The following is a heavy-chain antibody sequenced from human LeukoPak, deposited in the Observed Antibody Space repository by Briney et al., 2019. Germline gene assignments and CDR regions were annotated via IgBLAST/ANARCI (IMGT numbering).Heavy chain of an antibody. D-gene: IGHD5-24*01. J-gene: IGHJ4*02. CDR1: GGSISSYY. CDR3: AGDTYGSDY. Sequence: SETLSLTCIVSGGSISSYYWSWIRQAPGKGLEWIGYIYDSGSTNFNPSLKSRVTISVDTSKNQFSLKLSSVTAADTAVYYCAGDTYGSDYWGQGTLVTVSS. CDR2: IYDSGST. V-gene: IGHV4-59*01.